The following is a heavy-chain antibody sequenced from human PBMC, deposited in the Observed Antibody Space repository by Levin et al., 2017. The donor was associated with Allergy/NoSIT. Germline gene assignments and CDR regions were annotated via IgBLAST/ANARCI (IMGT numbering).Heavy chain of an antibody. CDR1: GFTFSTYT. Sequence: PGESLKISCEASGFTFSTYTMNWVRQAPGKGLEWVSSFSSSRYIYYADSVKGRFTISRDNAKNSLSLQMNSLRAEDTAVYYCARGELELAYWGQGTVVTVSS. V-gene: IGHV3-21*01. D-gene: IGHD1-7*01. CDR2: FSSSRYI. J-gene: IGHJ4*02. CDR3: ARGELELAY.